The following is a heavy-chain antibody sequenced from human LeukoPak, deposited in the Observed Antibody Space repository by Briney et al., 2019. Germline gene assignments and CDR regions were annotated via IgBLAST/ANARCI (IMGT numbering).Heavy chain of an antibody. CDR1: GVSVSSGSYY. V-gene: IGHV4-61*01. Sequence: SETLSLTCTVSGVSVSSGSYYWSWLRQPPGKGLEWIGYIYYSGSTNYNPSLKSRVTISVDTSKSQFSLKLSSVTAADTAVYYGARERYGDYQSIDYWGQGTLVTVSS. CDR2: IYYSGST. J-gene: IGHJ4*02. CDR3: ARERYGDYQSIDY. D-gene: IGHD4-17*01.